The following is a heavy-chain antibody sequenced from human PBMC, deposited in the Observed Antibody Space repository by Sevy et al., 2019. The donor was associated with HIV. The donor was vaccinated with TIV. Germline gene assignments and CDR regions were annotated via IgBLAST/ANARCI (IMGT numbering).Heavy chain of an antibody. J-gene: IGHJ4*02. Sequence: ASVKVSCMVSGYTLSELSMHWVRQAPGKGLEWMGSFDPEDDETIYAQKFQGRVTMTGETSTDTAYMELNNLRSEDTAVYYCATTKDYYDSSGSPFDYWGQGTLVTVSS. CDR2: FDPEDDET. V-gene: IGHV1-24*01. CDR1: GYTLSELS. D-gene: IGHD3-22*01. CDR3: ATTKDYYDSSGSPFDY.